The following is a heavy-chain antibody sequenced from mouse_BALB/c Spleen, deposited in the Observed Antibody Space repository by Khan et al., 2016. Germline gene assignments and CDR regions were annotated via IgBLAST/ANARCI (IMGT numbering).Heavy chain of an antibody. CDR3: ARPNY. CDR1: GYIFKNFG. V-gene: IGHV9-3-1*01. CDR2: IPTFTGEA. J-gene: IGHJ2*01. Sequence: QIQLVQSGPELKKPGDTVKISCKASGYIFKNFGMNWVKQAPGKSLKWMVWIPTFTGEAAYPDDLTGLFAFSVEASANSAYLQSNTPKDDDTATYLCARPNYRGRGTTLRVSS.